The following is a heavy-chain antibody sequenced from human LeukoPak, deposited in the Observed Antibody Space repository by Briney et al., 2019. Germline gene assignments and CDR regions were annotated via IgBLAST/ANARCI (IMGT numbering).Heavy chain of an antibody. CDR3: ARGYDSSGYSQPFDY. CDR1: GYTFTSYY. D-gene: IGHD3-22*01. V-gene: IGHV1-46*01. J-gene: IGHJ4*02. Sequence: GASVKVSCKASGYTFTSYYMHWVRQAPGQGLEWMGIINPSGGSTSYAQKFQSRVTMTRDMSTSTVYMELSSLRSEDTAVYYCARGYDSSGYSQPFDYWGQGTLVTVSS. CDR2: INPSGGST.